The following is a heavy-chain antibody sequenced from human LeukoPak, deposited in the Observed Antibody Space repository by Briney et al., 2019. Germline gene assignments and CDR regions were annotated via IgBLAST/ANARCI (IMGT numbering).Heavy chain of an antibody. V-gene: IGHV4-31*03. J-gene: IGHJ5*02. CDR2: IYYSGST. D-gene: IGHD1-1*01. CDR1: GGSISSGGYY. Sequence: PSETLSLTCTVSGGSISSGGYYWSWIRQHPGKGLEWIGYIYYSGSTYYNPSLKSRVTISVDTSKNQFSLKLSSVTAADTAVYYCARHGSLNDGLGGWFDPWGQGTLVTVSS. CDR3: ARHGSLNDGLGGWFDP.